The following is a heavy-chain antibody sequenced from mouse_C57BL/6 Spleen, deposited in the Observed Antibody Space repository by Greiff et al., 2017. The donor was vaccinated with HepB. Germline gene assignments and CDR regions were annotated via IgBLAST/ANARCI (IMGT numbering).Heavy chain of an antibody. D-gene: IGHD1-1*01. Sequence: EVKLEESGGGLVKPGGSLKLSCAASGFTFSSYAMSWVRQTPEKRLEWVATISDGGSYTYYPDNVKGRFTISRDNAKNNLYLQMSHLKSEDTAMYYCARETIPDYYGSGWFAYWGQGTLVTVSA. CDR2: ISDGGSYT. V-gene: IGHV5-4*01. J-gene: IGHJ3*01. CDR1: GFTFSSYA. CDR3: ARETIPDYYGSGWFAY.